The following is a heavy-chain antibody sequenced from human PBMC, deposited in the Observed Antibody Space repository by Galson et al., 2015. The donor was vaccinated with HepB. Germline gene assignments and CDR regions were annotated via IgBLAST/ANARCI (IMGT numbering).Heavy chain of an antibody. CDR1: GLNLSDST. J-gene: IGHJ4*02. V-gene: IGHV3-73*01. Sequence: SLRLSCAASGLNLSDSTMHWVRQASGRGLEWVGLIKTKSNSYATGYGGSVKGRFTISRDDSTDTVFLQMNSLKSEDTAVYYCGGGGDYWGQGSLVTVYS. CDR3: GGGGDY. D-gene: IGHD3-16*01. CDR2: IKTKSNSYAT.